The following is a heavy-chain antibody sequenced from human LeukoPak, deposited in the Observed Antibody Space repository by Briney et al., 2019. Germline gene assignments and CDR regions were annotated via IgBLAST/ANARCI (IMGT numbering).Heavy chain of an antibody. V-gene: IGHV3-15*07. Sequence: GGSLRLSCAASGFTFSKAWMYWVRQAPGKGLEWVGRIKSKTDGGTTDYAAPVKGRFTISRDDSKNTLYLQMNSLKTEDTAVYYCTTKGLLWFGGLHMDVWGQGTTVTVSS. CDR3: TTKGLLWFGGLHMDV. CDR1: GFTFSKAW. CDR2: IKSKTDGGTT. J-gene: IGHJ6*02. D-gene: IGHD3-10*01.